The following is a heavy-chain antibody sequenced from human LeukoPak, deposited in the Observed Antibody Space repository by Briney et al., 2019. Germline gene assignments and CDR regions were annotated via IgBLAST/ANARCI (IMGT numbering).Heavy chain of an antibody. CDR2: ISYDGSNK. J-gene: IGHJ4*02. CDR1: GFTFSSYG. Sequence: GGSLRLSCAASGFTFSSYGMHWVRQAPGKGLEWVAVISYDGSNKYYADSVKGRFTISRDNSKNTLYLQMNSLRAEDTAVYYCAKELWGSYSIDYWGQGTLVTVSS. V-gene: IGHV3-30*18. CDR3: AKELWGSYSIDY. D-gene: IGHD1-26*01.